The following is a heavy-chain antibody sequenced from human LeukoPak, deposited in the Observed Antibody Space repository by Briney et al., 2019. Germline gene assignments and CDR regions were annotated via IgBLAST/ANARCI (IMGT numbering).Heavy chain of an antibody. CDR3: ARKNTTSSEDY. V-gene: IGHV3-48*01. CDR2: ISCSSSTI. Sequence: PGGSLRLSCAASVFSFSSYSMNCVRHAPGKGGEWVSFISCSSSTIDYADSVKGRFTISRDKGKNSLFLHMNSLRAEDTAVYYCARKNTTSSEDYWGQGTLVTVSS. J-gene: IGHJ4*02. CDR1: VFSFSSYS. D-gene: IGHD6-6*01.